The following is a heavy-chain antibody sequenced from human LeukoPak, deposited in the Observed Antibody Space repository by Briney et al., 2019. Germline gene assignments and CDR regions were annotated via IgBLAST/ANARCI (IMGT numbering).Heavy chain of an antibody. CDR1: GGTFSSYA. D-gene: IGHD3-10*01. CDR2: IIPIFGTA. Sequence: ASVKVSCKASGGTFSSYAISWVRQAPGQGLEWMGGIIPIFGTANYAQKFQGRVTITADESTSTAYMELSSLRSEDTAVYYCAKDLVRGVIISRFDYWGQGTLVTVSS. CDR3: AKDLVRGVIISRFDY. V-gene: IGHV1-69*13. J-gene: IGHJ4*02.